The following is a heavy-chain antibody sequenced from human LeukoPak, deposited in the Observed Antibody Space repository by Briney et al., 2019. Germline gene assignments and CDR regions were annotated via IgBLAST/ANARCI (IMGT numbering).Heavy chain of an antibody. Sequence: SVKVSCKASGRTVGSYAISWVRQAPGQGLEWMGRIIPIFGTANYAQKFQGRVTITTDESTSTAYMELSSLRSEDTAVYYCASMSSRYSSGNFDYWGQGTLVTVSS. V-gene: IGHV1-69*05. CDR3: ASMSSRYSSGNFDY. D-gene: IGHD6-19*01. CDR1: GRTVGSYA. J-gene: IGHJ4*02. CDR2: IIPIFGTA.